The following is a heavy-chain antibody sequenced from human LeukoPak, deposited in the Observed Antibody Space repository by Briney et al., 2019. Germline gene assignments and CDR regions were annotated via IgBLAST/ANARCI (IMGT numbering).Heavy chain of an antibody. CDR3: ARERLIDSNYYYMDV. CDR2: IFPSGGEI. V-gene: IGHV3-21*04. D-gene: IGHD2-15*01. CDR1: GFTFSTFA. Sequence: GGSLRLSCAASGFTFSTFAMIWVRQPPGKGLEWVSSIFPSGGEIHYADSVRGRFTISRDNAKNSLYLQMSSQRAEDTALYYCARERLIDSNYYYMDVWGKGTTVTVSS. J-gene: IGHJ6*03.